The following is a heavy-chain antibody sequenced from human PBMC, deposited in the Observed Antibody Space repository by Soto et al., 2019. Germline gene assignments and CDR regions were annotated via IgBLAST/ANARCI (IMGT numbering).Heavy chain of an antibody. CDR1: GYTFTGYY. CDR3: AIVNIEIGSGYDFSFFY. J-gene: IGHJ4*02. V-gene: IGHV1-2*04. CDR2: INPNSGGT. D-gene: IGHD5-12*01. Sequence: ASVKVSCKASGYTFTGYYMHWVRQAPGQGLEWMGWINPNSGGTDYAQKFQGWVTMTRDTSISTAYMELSRLRSDDTAVYYCAIVNIEIGSGYDFSFFYWGQGTLGIVYS.